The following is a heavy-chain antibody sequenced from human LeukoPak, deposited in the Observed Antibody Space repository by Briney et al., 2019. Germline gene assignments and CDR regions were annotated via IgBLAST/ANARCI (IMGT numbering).Heavy chain of an antibody. V-gene: IGHV4-59*01. D-gene: IGHD6-13*01. CDR1: GGSISSYY. Sequence: NPSETLSLTCTVSGGSISSYYWNWIRQPPGKGLEWIGYIYYSGRTNYNPSLKSRVTMSVDTSKNQFSLKLSSVTAADTAVYYCARERYSSSWPFGYYYMDVWGKGTTVTVSS. CDR2: IYYSGRT. J-gene: IGHJ6*03. CDR3: ARERYSSSWPFGYYYMDV.